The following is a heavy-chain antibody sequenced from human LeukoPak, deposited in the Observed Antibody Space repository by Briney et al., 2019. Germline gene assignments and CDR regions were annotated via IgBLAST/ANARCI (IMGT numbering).Heavy chain of an antibody. CDR1: GGSISTYF. V-gene: IGHV4-59*13. Sequence: PSEPLSLTCTVSGGSISTYFWGWIRQPPGKGLEWIGYIYYTGSTYYSSSLKSRVTISMDTSKNQFSLKLISVTAADAAVYYCARVRSYCSGGSCYPYYFDYWGQGTLVTVSS. CDR3: ARVRSYCSGGSCYPYYFDY. CDR2: IYYTGST. J-gene: IGHJ4*02. D-gene: IGHD2-15*01.